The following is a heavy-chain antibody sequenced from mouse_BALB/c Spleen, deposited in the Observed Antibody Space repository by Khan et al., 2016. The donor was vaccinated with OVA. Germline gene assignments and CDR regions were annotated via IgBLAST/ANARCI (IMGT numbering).Heavy chain of an antibody. CDR2: ISGDSSTI. CDR1: GFTFSSYG. V-gene: IGHV5-17*02. J-gene: IGHJ2*01. D-gene: IGHD1-1*01. Sequence: VELVESGGGLVQPGGSRKLSCAASGFTFSSYGMHWVRQAPEKGLEWVAYISGDSSTIYYTDTVKGRFTISRDNPKNTLSLQMTSLMSEDTAMYYCATSYYYGYYFDYWGPGTTLTVSS. CDR3: ATSYYYGYYFDY.